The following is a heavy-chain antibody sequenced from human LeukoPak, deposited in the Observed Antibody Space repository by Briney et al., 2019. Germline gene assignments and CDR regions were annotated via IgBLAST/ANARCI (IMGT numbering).Heavy chain of an antibody. CDR2: IYSGGGT. Sequence: PGGSLRLSCAASGFTVSSNYMSWVRQAPGKGLEWVSVIYSGGGTYYADSVKGRFTISRDNSKNTVYLQMNSLRAEDTAVYYCARASFWFDYSGYYFDYWAREPWSPSPQ. V-gene: IGHV3-66*01. J-gene: IGHJ4*02. CDR3: ARASFWFDYSGYYFDY. CDR1: GFTVSSNY. D-gene: IGHD2-15*01.